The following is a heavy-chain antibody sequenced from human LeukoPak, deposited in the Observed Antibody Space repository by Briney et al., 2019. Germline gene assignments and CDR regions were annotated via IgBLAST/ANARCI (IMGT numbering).Heavy chain of an antibody. CDR3: ARVLSSGSYSWFDP. CDR2: INPNSGGT. D-gene: IGHD1-26*01. Sequence: ASVKVSCKASGHTFTGYYMHWVRQAPGQGLEWMGRINPNSGGTNYAQKFQGRVTMTRDTSISTAYMELSRLRSDDTAVYYYARVLSSGSYSWFDPWGQGTLVTVSS. V-gene: IGHV1-2*06. J-gene: IGHJ5*02. CDR1: GHTFTGYY.